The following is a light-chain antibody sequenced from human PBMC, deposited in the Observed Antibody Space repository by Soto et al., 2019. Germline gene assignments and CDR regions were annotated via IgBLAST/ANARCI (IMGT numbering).Light chain of an antibody. CDR3: QQYNKWPLT. CDR1: QSVYSN. CDR2: GAS. J-gene: IGKJ1*01. V-gene: IGKV3-15*01. Sequence: EIVMTQSPATLSVSPGERATLSCRASQSVYSNLAWYQQKPGQAPRLLIYGASTRATTIPARFSGSGSGTECTLTISSLQSEDFAVYYCQQYNKWPLTFGQGTKVEIK.